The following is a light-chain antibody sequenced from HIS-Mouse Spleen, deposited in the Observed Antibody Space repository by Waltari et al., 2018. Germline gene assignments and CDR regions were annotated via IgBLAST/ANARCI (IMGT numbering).Light chain of an antibody. Sequence: GQSITISCTGTSSDVGSYNLVSWYQQHPGKAPKLMLYEGSKRPSGVSNRFSGSKSGNTASLTISGLQAEDEADYYCCSYAGSSTVVFGGGTKLTVL. CDR2: EGS. V-gene: IGLV2-23*01. J-gene: IGLJ2*01. CDR3: CSYAGSSTVV. CDR1: SSDVGSYNL.